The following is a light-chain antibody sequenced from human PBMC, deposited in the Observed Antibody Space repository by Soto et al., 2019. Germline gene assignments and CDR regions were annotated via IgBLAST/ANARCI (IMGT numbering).Light chain of an antibody. V-gene: IGLV2-14*01. CDR2: EVS. CDR1: SSDVGAYKF. Sequence: QSVLTQPASVSGSPGQSITIFCSGTSSDVGAYKFVSWYRHHPGKAPQVMIYEVSNRPSGVSNRFSGSKSGNTASLTISGLQPEDEGDYYCSSYTRTSTPWVFGGGTKVTVL. J-gene: IGLJ3*02. CDR3: SSYTRTSTPWV.